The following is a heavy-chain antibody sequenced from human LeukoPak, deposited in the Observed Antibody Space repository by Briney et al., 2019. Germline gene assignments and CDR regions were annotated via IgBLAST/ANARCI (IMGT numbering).Heavy chain of an antibody. J-gene: IGHJ4*02. CDR2: ISAYNGNT. CDR3: ARVRDYYDSSGYSPCDY. D-gene: IGHD3-22*01. CDR1: GYTFTSYG. Sequence: ASVKVSCKASGYTFTSYGISWVRQAPGQGLEWMGWISAYNGNTNYAQKLQGRVTMTIDTSTSTAYMELRSLRSDDTAVYYCARVRDYYDSSGYSPCDYWGQGTLVTVSS. V-gene: IGHV1-18*01.